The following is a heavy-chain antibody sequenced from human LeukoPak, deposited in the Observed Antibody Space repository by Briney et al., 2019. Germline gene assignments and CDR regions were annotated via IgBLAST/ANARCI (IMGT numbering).Heavy chain of an antibody. V-gene: IGHV3-74*01. CDR1: GFTFSSYW. CDR3: ARDLDIVVVVAAGGGPGDY. J-gene: IGHJ4*02. CDR2: INSDGSST. D-gene: IGHD2-15*01. Sequence: PGGSLRLSCAASGFTFSSYWMHWVRQAPGKGLVWVSRINSDGSSTSYADSVKGRFTISRDNAKNTLYLQMNSLRAEDTAVYYCARDLDIVVVVAAGGGPGDYWGQGTLVTVSS.